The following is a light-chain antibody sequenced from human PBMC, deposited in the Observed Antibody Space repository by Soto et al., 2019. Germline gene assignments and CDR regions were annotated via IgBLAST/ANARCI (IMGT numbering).Light chain of an antibody. V-gene: IGKV3-20*01. J-gene: IGKJ1*01. CDR2: SAS. CDR1: QTIGSGY. CDR3: QHYGVSPGT. Sequence: EVVLTQSPGTLSLSPGERATLSCRASQTIGSGYLAWYQQKPGQAPRLLIFSASSRAPGIPDRFSGSGSGTDFTLTISRLEPEDFAVYCCQHYGVSPGTFGQGTKVEIK.